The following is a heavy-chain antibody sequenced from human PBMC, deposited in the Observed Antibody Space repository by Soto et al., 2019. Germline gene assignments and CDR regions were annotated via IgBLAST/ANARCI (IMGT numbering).Heavy chain of an antibody. Sequence: PGESLKISCKGSGYSFTSYWIGWVRQMPGKGLEWMGIIYPGDSDTRYSPSFQGQVTISADKSISTAYLQWSSLKASDTAMYYCARPGLLRYFDWPYDAFDIWGQGTMVT. V-gene: IGHV5-51*01. D-gene: IGHD3-9*01. CDR2: IYPGDSDT. J-gene: IGHJ3*02. CDR1: GYSFTSYW. CDR3: ARPGLLRYFDWPYDAFDI.